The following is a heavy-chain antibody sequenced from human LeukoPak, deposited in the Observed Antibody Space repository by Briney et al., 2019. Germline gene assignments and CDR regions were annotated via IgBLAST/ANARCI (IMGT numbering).Heavy chain of an antibody. D-gene: IGHD3-16*01. Sequence: PSETLSLTCAVHGASFSDSYWSWIRQSPEKGLEWIGEINNSGSTSYNPSLNSRVIMSVDRSKNQFSLRLTSVTAAGTAVYYCARGRYGPRLGNWGQGTLVTVSS. CDR2: INNSGST. CDR1: GASFSDSY. J-gene: IGHJ4*02. V-gene: IGHV4-34*01. CDR3: ARGRYGPRLGN.